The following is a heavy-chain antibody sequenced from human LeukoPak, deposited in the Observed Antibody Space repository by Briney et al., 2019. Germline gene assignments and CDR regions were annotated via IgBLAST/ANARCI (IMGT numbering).Heavy chain of an antibody. CDR2: IYYSGST. CDR1: GGSISSDNW. V-gene: IGHV4-39*01. Sequence: SETLSLTCTVSGGSISSDNWWSWVRQPPGKGLEWIANIYYSGSTYLNPSLKSRVTISIDTSKNQFSLKLTSVTAADTAVYYCARLVPPGWFDPWGQGTLVTVSS. CDR3: ARLVPPGWFDP. J-gene: IGHJ5*02.